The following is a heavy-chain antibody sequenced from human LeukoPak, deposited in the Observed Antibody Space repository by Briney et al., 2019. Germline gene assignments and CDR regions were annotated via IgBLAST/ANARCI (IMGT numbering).Heavy chain of an antibody. Sequence: ETLSLTCSVSGGSISSYYWSWIRQPPGKGLECIGYIYYSGSTNYNPSLKSRVTISVDTSKNHFSLNLSSVTAADTAVYYCARRVRAHCSGGSCYDDWYFDLWGRGTLVTVSS. CDR3: ARRVRAHCSGGSCYDDWYFDL. D-gene: IGHD2-15*01. CDR1: GGSISSYY. J-gene: IGHJ2*01. V-gene: IGHV4-59*08. CDR2: IYYSGST.